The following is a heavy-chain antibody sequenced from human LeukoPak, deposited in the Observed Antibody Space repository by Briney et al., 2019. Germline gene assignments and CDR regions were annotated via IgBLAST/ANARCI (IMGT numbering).Heavy chain of an antibody. J-gene: IGHJ5*02. Sequence: GESLRISCKGSGYSFTSYWISWVRQMPGKGLEWMGRIDPSDSYTNYSPSFQGHVTISADKSISTAYLQWSSLKASDTAMYYCARLPYYDTLTGQGGFDPWGQGTLVTVSS. V-gene: IGHV5-10-1*01. CDR3: ARLPYYDTLTGQGGFDP. CDR1: GYSFTSYW. D-gene: IGHD3-9*01. CDR2: IDPSDSYT.